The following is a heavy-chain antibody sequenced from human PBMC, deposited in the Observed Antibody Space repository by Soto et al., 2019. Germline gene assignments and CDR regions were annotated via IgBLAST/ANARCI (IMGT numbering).Heavy chain of an antibody. CDR2: IYYSGSI. Sequence: SETLSLTCTVSGGSISRSTYYWGWIRQPPGKGLEWIASIYYSGSIYYNPSLKSRLTISVDTSKNQFSLKVRSVTAADTAVYYCATLSYSSSSPGSGYWCQGTLVTVSS. J-gene: IGHJ4*02. D-gene: IGHD6-6*01. V-gene: IGHV4-39*01. CDR3: ATLSYSSSSPGSGY. CDR1: GGSISRSTYY.